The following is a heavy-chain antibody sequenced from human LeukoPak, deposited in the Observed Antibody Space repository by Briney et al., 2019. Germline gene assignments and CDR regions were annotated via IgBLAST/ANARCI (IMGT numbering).Heavy chain of an antibody. CDR3: SSVEEGYYYYGMDV. CDR1: GFTFSSYG. V-gene: IGHV3-30*03. CDR2: ISYDGSNK. D-gene: IGHD6-6*01. Sequence: PGGSLRLSCAASGFTFSSYGMHWVRQAPGKGLEWVAVISYDGSNKYYADSVKSRFTISRDNSKNTLYLQMNSLRAEDTAVYYCSSVEEGYYYYGMDVWGQGTTVTVSS. J-gene: IGHJ6*02.